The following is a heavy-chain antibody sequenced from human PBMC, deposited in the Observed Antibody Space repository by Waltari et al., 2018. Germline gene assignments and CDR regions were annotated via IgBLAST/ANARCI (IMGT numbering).Heavy chain of an antibody. J-gene: IGHJ2*01. CDR3: ARGHSRGTFWHFDL. V-gene: IGHV4-61*02. CDR2: KYTTGSA. D-gene: IGHD1-1*01. Sequence: QMQLQESDPGLLKPSQTLSLACTVSGGPITTGFYYWTWIRQPAAKGLEWIGRKYTTGSADYNPSLGSRLTISLDTSKNQCFLKLDSVTAADTAVYYCARGHSRGTFWHFDLWGRGTLVTVSS. CDR1: GGPITTGFYY.